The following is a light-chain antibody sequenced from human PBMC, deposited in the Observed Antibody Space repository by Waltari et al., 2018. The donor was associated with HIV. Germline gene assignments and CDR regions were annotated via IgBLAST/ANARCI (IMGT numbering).Light chain of an antibody. J-gene: IGLJ2*01. CDR3: SSYTTRSTLV. CDR2: EVN. CDR1: SRDVGAYNH. V-gene: IGLV2-14*01. Sequence: QSALTQPASVSGSPGQSITISCTGTSRDVGAYNHISWFQQHPGKVPKFIIFEVNNRPSGVSNRFSGSKSGNTASLTISGLQAEDEADYYCSSYTTRSTLVFGGGTKLTVL.